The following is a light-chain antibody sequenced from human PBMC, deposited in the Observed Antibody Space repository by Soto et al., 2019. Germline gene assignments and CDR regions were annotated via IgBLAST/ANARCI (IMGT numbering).Light chain of an antibody. Sequence: QSALTQPASVSGSPGQSITISCTGTSSDVGGYNYVSWYQQHPGKAPKLMIYDVSNRPSGVSNRFSGSKSGNTASLTISGLPPEDEADYYCNSYTSSGPGVFGTGTKVTVL. V-gene: IGLV2-14*01. CDR2: DVS. J-gene: IGLJ1*01. CDR1: SSDVGGYNY. CDR3: NSYTSSGPGV.